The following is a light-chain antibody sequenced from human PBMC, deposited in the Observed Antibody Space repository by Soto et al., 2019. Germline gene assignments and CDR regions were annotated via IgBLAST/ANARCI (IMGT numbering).Light chain of an antibody. CDR3: QQYDTSPIT. CDR1: QSVGSAY. CDR2: GGS. V-gene: IGKV3-20*01. Sequence: EIVLTQSPGTLSLSPGETATLSCRASQSVGSAYLARYQPRPGQAPRLLIYGGSSRATGIPDRFSGRGSGTDFSLTISRLEPEDFALYYCQQYDTSPITFGQGTRLEIK. J-gene: IGKJ5*01.